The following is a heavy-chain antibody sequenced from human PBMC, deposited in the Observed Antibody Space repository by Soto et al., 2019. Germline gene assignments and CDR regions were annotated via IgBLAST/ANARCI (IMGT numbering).Heavy chain of an antibody. CDR1: GGSIGSYY. Sequence: SETLSLTCTVSGGSIGSYYGSWIRQPPGKGLEWIGYMYYSGSTNYNPSLKSRVTISVDTSKNQFSLKLSSVTAADTAVYYCARAGAATLSDYWGQGTLVTVSS. J-gene: IGHJ4*02. V-gene: IGHV4-59*01. CDR2: MYYSGST. D-gene: IGHD2-15*01. CDR3: ARAGAATLSDY.